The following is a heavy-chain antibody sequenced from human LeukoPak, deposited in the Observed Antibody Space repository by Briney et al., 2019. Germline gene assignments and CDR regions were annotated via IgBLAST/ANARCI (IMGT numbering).Heavy chain of an antibody. J-gene: IGHJ4*02. CDR1: GFTFSNYA. V-gene: IGHV3-23*01. Sequence: PGGSLRLSCAASGFTFSNYAMAWVRQAPGKGLEWVSGLSGSGGNTFYAVSVKGRFTISRDNSKNTLYLQMNSLRAEDTAVYYCAKSRSSSWYPTVDDYWGQGTLVTVSS. CDR3: AKSRSSSWYPTVDDY. CDR2: LSGSGGNT. D-gene: IGHD6-13*01.